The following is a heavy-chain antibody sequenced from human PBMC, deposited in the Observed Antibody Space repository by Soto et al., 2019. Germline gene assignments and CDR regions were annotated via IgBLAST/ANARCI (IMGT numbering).Heavy chain of an antibody. D-gene: IGHD1-26*01. V-gene: IGHV3-33*01. CDR3: ARDPGGSYYYFDY. J-gene: IGHJ4*02. CDR2: IWYDGSNK. Sequence: PGGSLRLSCAASGFTFSSYGMHWVRQAPGKGLEWVAVIWYDGSNKYYADSVKGRFTISRDNSKNTLYLQMNSLRAEDTAVYYCARDPGGSYYYFDYWGKGTLVTVSS. CDR1: GFTFSSYG.